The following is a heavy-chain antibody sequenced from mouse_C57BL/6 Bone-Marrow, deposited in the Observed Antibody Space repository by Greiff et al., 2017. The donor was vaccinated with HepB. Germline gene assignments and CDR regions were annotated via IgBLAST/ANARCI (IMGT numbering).Heavy chain of an antibody. CDR1: GYNIKDYY. J-gene: IGHJ2*01. D-gene: IGHD2-3*01. V-gene: IGHV14-2*01. CDR3: ARDGYYVYFDY. Sequence: VQLQQPGAELVKPGASVKLSCTASGYNIKDYYMHWVKQRTEQGLEWIGRIDPEDGDTKYAPKFQGKATITADTSSNTAYMQLSSLTSEDTAVYYCARDGYYVYFDYWGQGTTLTVSS. CDR2: IDPEDGDT.